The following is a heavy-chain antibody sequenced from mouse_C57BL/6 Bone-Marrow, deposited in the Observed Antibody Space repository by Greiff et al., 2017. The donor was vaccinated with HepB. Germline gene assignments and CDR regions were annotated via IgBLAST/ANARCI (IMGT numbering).Heavy chain of an antibody. J-gene: IGHJ4*01. CDR2: IDPSDSYT. CDR1: GYTFTSYW. Sequence: QVQLKQPGAELVMPGASVKLSCKASGYTFTSYWMHWVKQRPGQGLEWIGEIDPSDSYTNYNQKFKGKSTLTVDKSSSTAYMQLSSLTSEDSAVYYCARRREAMDYWGQGTSVTVSS. V-gene: IGHV1-69*01. CDR3: ARRREAMDY.